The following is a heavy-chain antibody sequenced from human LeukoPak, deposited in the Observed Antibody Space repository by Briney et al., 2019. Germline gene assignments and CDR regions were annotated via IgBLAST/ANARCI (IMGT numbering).Heavy chain of an antibody. D-gene: IGHD3-3*01. CDR1: GFTFSRHG. J-gene: IGHJ4*02. Sequence: GGSLRLSCAPSGFTFSRHGMHWVRQAPGRGLGWVAIISNDGSRKYYAHSVEGRFTISRDNSKNTLYLQMDSLRAEDTAVYYCARDRAWNYFDYWGQGTLVTVSS. CDR3: ARDRAWNYFDY. V-gene: IGHV3-30*03. CDR2: ISNDGSRK.